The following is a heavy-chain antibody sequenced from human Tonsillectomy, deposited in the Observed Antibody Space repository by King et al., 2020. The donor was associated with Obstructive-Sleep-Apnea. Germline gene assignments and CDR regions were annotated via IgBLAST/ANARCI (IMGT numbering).Heavy chain of an antibody. V-gene: IGHV3-73*01. J-gene: IGHJ4*02. CDR2: IRSKANCYAT. Sequence: LVESGGGLVQPGGSLKLSCAASGFSFSGSAMHWVRQASGKGLDWVGRIRSKANCYATAYAASVKGRFTISRDDSKNTAYLQMNSLKTDDTAVYYCTRQAMIHLWYFDYWGQGTLVTVSS. D-gene: IGHD5-18*01. CDR1: GFSFSGSA. CDR3: TRQAMIHLWYFDY.